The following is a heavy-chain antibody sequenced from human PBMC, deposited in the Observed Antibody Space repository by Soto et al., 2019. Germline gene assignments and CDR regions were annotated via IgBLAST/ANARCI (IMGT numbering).Heavy chain of an antibody. CDR1: GQSFSCHS. Sequence: QVQLQQWGAGLVKPSETLSLSCAVYGQSFSCHSWAWIRKPPGKGLEWIGEINESGSTYYNPSLKSRVTISTDTSKNQFSLKLSSVSAADTAAYFCARGSGIVALPGELEDVNYDYWGQGTLVNVSS. CDR3: ARGSGIVALPGELEDVNYDY. J-gene: IGHJ4*02. V-gene: IGHV4-34*01. D-gene: IGHD1-1*01. CDR2: INESGST.